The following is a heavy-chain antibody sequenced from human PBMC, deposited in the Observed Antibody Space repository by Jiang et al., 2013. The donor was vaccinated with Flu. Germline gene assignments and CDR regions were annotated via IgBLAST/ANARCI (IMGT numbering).Heavy chain of an antibody. J-gene: IGHJ4*02. CDR1: RFTFGDYA. V-gene: IGHV3-49*03. Sequence: LVQPGRSLRLSCTGSRFTFGDYAMSWFRQPPGKGLEWVGFIRSKTYGGTTEYAASVKGRFTVSRDDSKSIAYLQMNSLRAEDTAVYYCVKGLNFWSGYLHWGQGTLVTVSS. CDR2: IRSKTYGGTT. CDR3: VKGLNFWSGYLH. D-gene: IGHD3-3*01.